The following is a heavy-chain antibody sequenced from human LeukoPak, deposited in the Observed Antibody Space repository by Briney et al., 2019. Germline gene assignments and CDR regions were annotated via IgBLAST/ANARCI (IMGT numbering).Heavy chain of an antibody. CDR2: MNPNSGNT. V-gene: IGHV1-8*03. D-gene: IGHD5-18*01. CDR3: AGHRDTAMTTIDY. CDR1: GYTFTSYD. Sequence: GASVKVSCKASGYTFTSYDINWVRQATGQGLEWMGWMNPNSGNTGYAQKFQGRVTITTDESTSTAYMELSSLRSEDTAVYYCAGHRDTAMTTIDYWGQGTLVTVSS. J-gene: IGHJ4*02.